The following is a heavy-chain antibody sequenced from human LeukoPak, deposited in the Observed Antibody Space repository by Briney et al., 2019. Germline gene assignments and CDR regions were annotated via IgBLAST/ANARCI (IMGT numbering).Heavy chain of an antibody. CDR3: AKDNGWLHYCH. CDR2: ISPGGEIT. V-gene: IGHV3-23*01. Sequence: GGTLRLSCAASAFTFSIYGMNWVRQAPGKGLEWVSGISPGGEITYYADSVKGRFTISRDNSKNTVSLQMHSLRAEDTATYYCAKDNGWLHYCHWGQGTLVTVSS. CDR1: AFTFSIYG. J-gene: IGHJ4*02. D-gene: IGHD5-24*01.